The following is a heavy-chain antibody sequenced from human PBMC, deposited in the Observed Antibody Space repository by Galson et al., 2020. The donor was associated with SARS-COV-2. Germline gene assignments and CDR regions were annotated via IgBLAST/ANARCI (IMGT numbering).Heavy chain of an antibody. CDR3: TRDVSGGASDI. D-gene: IGHD1-26*01. Sequence: GGSLRLSCAASGFTFTNYAMHWLRQAPGKALEWLTVISHDGTIPVYADSVKGRFTISRDNSGNMVFLQIVSLRPDDTALYYCTRDVSGGASDIWGQGTMVTVSS. CDR2: ISHDGTIP. J-gene: IGHJ3*02. V-gene: IGHV3-30*04. CDR1: GFTFTNYA.